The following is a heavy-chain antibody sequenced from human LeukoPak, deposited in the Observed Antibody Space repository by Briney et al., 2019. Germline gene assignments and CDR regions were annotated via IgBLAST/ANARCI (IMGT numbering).Heavy chain of an antibody. D-gene: IGHD3-10*01. CDR3: AREKVVRGARWFDP. CDR2: INPNGGST. Sequence: ASVKVSCKASGYTFTSYYMHWVRQAPGQGLEWMGIINPNGGSTSYAQKFQGRVTITTDESTSTAYMELSSLRSEDTAVYYCAREKVVRGARWFDPWGQGTLVTVSS. V-gene: IGHV1-46*01. CDR1: GYTFTSYY. J-gene: IGHJ5*02.